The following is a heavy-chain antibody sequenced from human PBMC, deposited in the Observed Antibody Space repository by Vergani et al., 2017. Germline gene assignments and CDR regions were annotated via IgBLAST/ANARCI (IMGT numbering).Heavy chain of an antibody. J-gene: IGHJ4*02. CDR2: INPNSGGT. Sequence: QVQLVQSGAEVKKPGASVKVSCKASGYTFTGYYMHWVRQAPGQGLEWMGWINPNSGGTNYAQKFQGRVTMTRDTSISTAYMELSRLRSDDTAVYYCARVLEGPYIVVVPAAMSGYWGQGTLVTVSS. CDR3: ARVLEGPYIVVVPAAMSGY. D-gene: IGHD2-2*01. V-gene: IGHV1-2*02. CDR1: GYTFTGYY.